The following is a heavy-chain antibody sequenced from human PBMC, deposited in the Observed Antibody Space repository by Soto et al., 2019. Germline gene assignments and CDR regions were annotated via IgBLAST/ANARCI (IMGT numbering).Heavy chain of an antibody. CDR3: ARAEYYYDSSGYYRSPIGYYYGMDV. V-gene: IGHV3-30-3*01. J-gene: IGHJ6*02. CDR1: GFTFSSYA. D-gene: IGHD3-22*01. CDR2: ISYDGSNK. Sequence: AGGSLRLSCAASGFTFSSYAMHWVRQAPGKGLEWVAVISYDGSNKYYADSVKGRFTISRDNSKNTLYLQMNSLRAEDTAVYYCARAEYYYDSSGYYRSPIGYYYGMDVWGQGTTVTVSS.